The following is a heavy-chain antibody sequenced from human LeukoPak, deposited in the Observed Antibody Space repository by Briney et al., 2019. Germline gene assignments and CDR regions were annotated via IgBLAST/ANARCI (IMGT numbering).Heavy chain of an antibody. J-gene: IGHJ4*02. D-gene: IGHD3-10*01. CDR3: TRENRSGSGNPFDY. CDR1: GFTFGDYA. V-gene: IGHV3-49*04. Sequence: GGSLRLSCAVSGFTFGDYALNWVRQAPGKGLEWAGFIRSKAYGGAIEYAASVKARFTISRDDSKTIAYLQMNSLKTEDTAVYYCTRENRSGSGNPFDYWGQGTLVSVSS. CDR2: IRSKAYGGAI.